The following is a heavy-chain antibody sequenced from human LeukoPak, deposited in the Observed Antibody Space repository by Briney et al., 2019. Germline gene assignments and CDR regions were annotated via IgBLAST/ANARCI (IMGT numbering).Heavy chain of an antibody. CDR2: IYYSGST. Sequence: SETLSLTCTVSGGSISSGGYYWSWIRQHPGKGLEWIGYIYYSGSTYYNPSLKSRVTISVDTSKNQFSLKLSSVPAADTAVYYCARDSGEGWYGFGYIDYWGQGTLVTVSS. D-gene: IGHD2-15*01. CDR3: ARDSGEGWYGFGYIDY. V-gene: IGHV4-31*03. J-gene: IGHJ4*02. CDR1: GGSISSGGYY.